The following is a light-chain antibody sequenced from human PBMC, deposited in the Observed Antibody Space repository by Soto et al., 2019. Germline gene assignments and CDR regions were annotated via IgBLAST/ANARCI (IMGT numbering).Light chain of an antibody. Sequence: QAVVTQEPSLTVSPGGTVTLTCGSSAGTVTSGHYPFWFQQKPGQAPRTLIYDTSNKHSWTPARFSGSLLGGKAALTLSGAQPEDEADYYCLLLYGGTQVLFGGGTKVTVL. CDR2: DTS. J-gene: IGLJ2*01. V-gene: IGLV7-46*01. CDR1: AGTVTSGHY. CDR3: LLLYGGTQVL.